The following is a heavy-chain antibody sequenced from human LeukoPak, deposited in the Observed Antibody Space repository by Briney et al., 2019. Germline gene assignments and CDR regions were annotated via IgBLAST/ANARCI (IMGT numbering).Heavy chain of an antibody. Sequence: PSETLSLTCTVSGGSISSYYWSWIRQPPGKGLEWIGYIYYSGSTNYNPSLKSRVTISVDTSKNQFSLKLSSVTAADTAVYYCARDDTGGGRYFDYWGQGTLVTVSS. CDR3: ARDDTGGGRYFDY. CDR2: IYYSGST. D-gene: IGHD3-16*01. J-gene: IGHJ4*02. V-gene: IGHV4-59*01. CDR1: GGSISSYY.